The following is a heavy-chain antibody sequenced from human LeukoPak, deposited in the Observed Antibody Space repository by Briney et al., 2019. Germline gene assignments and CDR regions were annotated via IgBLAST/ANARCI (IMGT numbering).Heavy chain of an antibody. CDR1: GGSIGRGSYY. Sequence: SETLSLTCSVSGGSIGRGSYYWGWIRQSPGKGLEWIGSIYYSGSTNYNPSLKSRVTISVDTSKNQFSLKLSSVTAADTAVYYCAWGTGLHFDYWGQGTLVTVSS. V-gene: IGHV4-39*07. D-gene: IGHD1-1*01. J-gene: IGHJ4*02. CDR3: AWGTGLHFDY. CDR2: IYYSGST.